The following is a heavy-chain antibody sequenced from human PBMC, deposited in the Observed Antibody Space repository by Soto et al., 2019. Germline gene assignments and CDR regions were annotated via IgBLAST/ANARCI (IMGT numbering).Heavy chain of an antibody. J-gene: IGHJ4*02. CDR2: IYYSGST. CDR3: ARHDSSDCSGGSCPPFDY. CDR1: GDSISSSSYY. V-gene: IGHV4-39*01. D-gene: IGHD2-15*01. Sequence: PSETLSLTCTVSGDSISSSSYYWGWIRQPPGKGLEWIGSIYYSGSTYYNPSLKSRVTISVDTSKNQFSLKLSSVTAADTAVYYCARHDSSDCSGGSCPPFDYWGQGTLVTVSS.